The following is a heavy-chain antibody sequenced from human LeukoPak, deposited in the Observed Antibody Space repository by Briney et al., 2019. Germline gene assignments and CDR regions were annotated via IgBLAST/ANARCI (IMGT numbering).Heavy chain of an antibody. V-gene: IGHV3-23*01. CDR3: AKKGGDELPCFDH. J-gene: IGHJ4*02. CDR1: GFTLSSYA. Sequence: GGSLRLSCAASGFTLSSYAMSWVRQAPGKGLEWVSGISASDGTTSYADSVKGRFTISRDNSKNTLYLQMNSLRAEDTALYYCAKKGGDELPCFDHWGQGTLVTVSS. D-gene: IGHD1-1*01. CDR2: ISASDGTT.